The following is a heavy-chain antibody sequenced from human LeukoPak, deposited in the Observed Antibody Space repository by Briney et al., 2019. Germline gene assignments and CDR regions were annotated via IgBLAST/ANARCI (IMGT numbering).Heavy chain of an antibody. J-gene: IGHJ6*03. CDR2: IYYSGST. CDR1: GGSISSYY. V-gene: IGHV4-59*01. Sequence: PSETLSLTCTVSGGSISSYYWSWIRQPPGKGLEWIGYIYYSGSTNYNPSLKSRVTISVDTSKNQFSLKLSSVTAADTAVYYCARDSLGSGSYYYYYYMDVWGKGTTVTVSS. D-gene: IGHD3-10*01. CDR3: ARDSLGSGSYYYYYYMDV.